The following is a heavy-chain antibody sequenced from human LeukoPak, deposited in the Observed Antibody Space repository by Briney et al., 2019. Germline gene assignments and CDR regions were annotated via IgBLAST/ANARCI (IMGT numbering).Heavy chain of an antibody. Sequence: SETLSLTCTVSGGSISSGSYYWSWIRQPAGKGLEWIGRIYTSGSTNYNPSLKSRVTISVDTSKNQFSLKLSSVTAADTAVYYCARVGMEYGSGKTVDYWGQGTLVTVSS. D-gene: IGHD3-10*01. CDR2: IYTSGST. CDR3: ARVGMEYGSGKTVDY. CDR1: GGSISSGSYY. J-gene: IGHJ4*02. V-gene: IGHV4-61*02.